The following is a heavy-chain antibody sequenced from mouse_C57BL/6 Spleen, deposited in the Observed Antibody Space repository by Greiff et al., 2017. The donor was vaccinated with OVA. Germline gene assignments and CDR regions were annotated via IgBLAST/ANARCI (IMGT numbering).Heavy chain of an antibody. J-gene: IGHJ3*01. CDR2: INPGSGGT. CDR1: GYAFTNYL. V-gene: IGHV1-54*01. D-gene: IGHD2-4*01. CDR3: ERRDGYDYDGAWFAY. Sequence: VQLQQSGAELVRPGTSVKVSCKASGYAFTNYLIEWVKQRPGQGLEWIGVINPGSGGTNYNEKFKGKATLTADKSSSTAYMQLSSLTSEDSAVYVCERRDGYDYDGAWFAYWGQGTLVTVSA.